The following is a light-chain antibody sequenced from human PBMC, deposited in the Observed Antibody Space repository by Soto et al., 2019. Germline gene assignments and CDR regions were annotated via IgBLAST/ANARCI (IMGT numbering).Light chain of an antibody. Sequence: EIVMTQSPATLSVSPGERATLSCRASQSVTSNLAWYQQKPGRAPRLLIYGASTRATGIPARFSGSGSGTEFTLTISNLQSEDFATYYCLQHNNYPWTFGQGTKVEIK. V-gene: IGKV3-15*01. J-gene: IGKJ1*01. CDR2: GAS. CDR3: LQHNNYPWT. CDR1: QSVTSN.